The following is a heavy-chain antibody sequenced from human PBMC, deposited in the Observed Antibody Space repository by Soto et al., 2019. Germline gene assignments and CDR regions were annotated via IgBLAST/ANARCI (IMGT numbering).Heavy chain of an antibody. V-gene: IGHV4-31*03. Sequence: KPSETLSLTCTVSGGSISSGGYYWSWIRQHPGKGLEWIGYIYYSGNTYYNPSLKSRVTISVDTSKNQFSLKLSSVTAADTAAYYCAREARNKSWFDPWGQGTLVTVSS. CDR1: GGSISSGGYY. CDR2: IYYSGNT. CDR3: AREARNKSWFDP. J-gene: IGHJ5*02.